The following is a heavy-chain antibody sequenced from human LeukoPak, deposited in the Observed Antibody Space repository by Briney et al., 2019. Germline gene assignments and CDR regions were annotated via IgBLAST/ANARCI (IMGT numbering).Heavy chain of an antibody. Sequence: SETLSLTCSVSGGSISSYYWSWIRQPPGKGLEWIGYLYYSGSTNSNPSLKSRVTMSVDTSKNQFSLKLSSVTAADTAVYYCARGSRGITMVRGVRQNWFDPWGQGTLVTVSS. V-gene: IGHV4-59*12. CDR3: ARGSRGITMVRGVRQNWFDP. CDR1: GGSISSYY. J-gene: IGHJ5*02. CDR2: LYYSGST. D-gene: IGHD3-10*01.